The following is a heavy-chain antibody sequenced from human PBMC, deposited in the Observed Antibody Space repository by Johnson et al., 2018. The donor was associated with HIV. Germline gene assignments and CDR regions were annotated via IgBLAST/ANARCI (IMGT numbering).Heavy chain of an antibody. CDR2: ISYDGSNK. J-gene: IGHJ3*02. V-gene: IGHV3-30-3*01. D-gene: IGHD4-23*01. CDR3: ARGRDPGDYGGLGAFDI. Sequence: QVQLVESGGGVVQPGRSLRLSCAASGFTFSSYAMHWVRQAPGKGLEWVAVISYDGSNKYYADSVKGRFTISRDNSKNTLYLQMNSLRAEDTAVYFCARGRDPGDYGGLGAFDIWGQGTMVTVSS. CDR1: GFTFSSYA.